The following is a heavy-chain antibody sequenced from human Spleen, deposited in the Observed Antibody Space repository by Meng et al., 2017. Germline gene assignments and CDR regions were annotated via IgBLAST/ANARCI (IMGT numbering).Heavy chain of an antibody. J-gene: IGHJ4*02. CDR2: INPNSGGT. V-gene: IGHV1-2*02. Sequence: ASVKVSCKASGYTFTGYYMHWVRQAPGQGLEWMGWINPNSGGTNYAQKFQDRVTMTRDTSTSTVYMELSSLSSEDTAVYFCARDQTYCGTTSCHMYYFDYWGQGTLVTVSS. CDR1: GYTFTGYY. CDR3: ARDQTYCGTTSCHMYYFDY. D-gene: IGHD2-2*01.